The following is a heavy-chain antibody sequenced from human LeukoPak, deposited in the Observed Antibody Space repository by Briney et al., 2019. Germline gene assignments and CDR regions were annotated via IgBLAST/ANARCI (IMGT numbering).Heavy chain of an antibody. CDR3: AHSGAYCSSTSCPPLLDY. J-gene: IGHJ4*02. CDR2: IYWDDDK. V-gene: IGHV2-5*02. Sequence: ASGPTLVKPTQTLTLTCTFSVCSLSTRGAGVGWIRQPPGKALEWLSLIYWDDDKRYSPSLKSRLTITKDTSKNQVVLTMTNTDPVDTATYYCAHSGAYCSSTSCPPLLDYWGQGTLVTVSS. CDR1: VCSLSTRGAG. D-gene: IGHD2-2*01.